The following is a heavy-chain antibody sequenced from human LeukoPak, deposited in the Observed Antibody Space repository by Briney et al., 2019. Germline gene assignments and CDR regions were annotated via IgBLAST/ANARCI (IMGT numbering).Heavy chain of an antibody. CDR1: GGSISSYY. Sequence: SETLSLTCTVSGGSISSYYWSWIRQPPGKGLEWIGYTYYSGSTNYNPSLKSRVTISVDTSKNQFSLKLSSVTAADTAVYYCARARYFDWSPPEGYFDYWGQGTLVTVSS. V-gene: IGHV4-59*01. CDR3: ARARYFDWSPPEGYFDY. D-gene: IGHD3-9*01. J-gene: IGHJ4*02. CDR2: TYYSGST.